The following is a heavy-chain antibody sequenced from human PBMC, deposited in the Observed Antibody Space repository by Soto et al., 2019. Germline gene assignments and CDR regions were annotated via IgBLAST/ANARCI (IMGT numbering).Heavy chain of an antibody. Sequence: AASVKVSCKASGGTFSSYAISWVRQAPGQGLECMGGIIPVFGTANYAQKFQGRVTINADESTSTVYMELSSLRSEDTAVYYCARGWNDFPHWGQGTLVTVSS. CDR1: GGTFSSYA. V-gene: IGHV1-69*13. D-gene: IGHD1-1*01. CDR3: ARGWNDFPH. CDR2: IIPVFGTA. J-gene: IGHJ1*01.